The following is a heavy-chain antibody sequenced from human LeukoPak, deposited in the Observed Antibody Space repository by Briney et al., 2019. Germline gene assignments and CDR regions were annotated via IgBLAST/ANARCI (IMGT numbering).Heavy chain of an antibody. V-gene: IGHV1-69*13. J-gene: IGHJ5*02. CDR3: ARPSGIAAQNWFDP. D-gene: IGHD6-13*01. CDR1: GGTFSSYA. CDR2: IIPIFGTA. Sequence: GASVKVSCKASGGTFSSYAISWVRQAPGQGLEWMGGIIPIFGTANYAQKFQGRVTITADESTSTAYMELSSLRSEDTAVYYCARPSGIAAQNWFDPWGQGTLVTVSS.